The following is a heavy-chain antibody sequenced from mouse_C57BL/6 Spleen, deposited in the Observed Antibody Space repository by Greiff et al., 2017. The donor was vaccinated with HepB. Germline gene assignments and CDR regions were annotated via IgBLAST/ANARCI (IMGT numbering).Heavy chain of an antibody. V-gene: IGHV1-82*01. CDR1: GYAFSSSW. J-gene: IGHJ4*01. CDR2: IYPGDGDT. D-gene: IGHD1-1*01. Sequence: VKLVESGPELVKPGASVKISCKASGYAFSSSWMNWVKQRPGKGLEWIGRIYPGDGDTNYNGKFKGKATLTADKSSSTAYMQLSSLTSEDSAVYFCARDGSSPSYYAMDYWGQGTSVTVSS. CDR3: ARDGSSPSYYAMDY.